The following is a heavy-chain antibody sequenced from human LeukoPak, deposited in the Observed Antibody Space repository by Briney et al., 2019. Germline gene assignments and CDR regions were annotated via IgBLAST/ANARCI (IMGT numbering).Heavy chain of an antibody. J-gene: IGHJ4*02. V-gene: IGHV3-30*02. CDR3: AKDLWTKQNAPGYFDC. Sequence: GGSLRLSCAVSAFTFTSYGMHWVRQAPGKGLEWVAFIRYDGSKQYYIDSVKGRFTVSRDNSKNTLYLQMNNLRAEDTAVYYCAKDLWTKQNAPGYFDCWGQGALVTVSS. CDR1: AFTFTSYG. CDR2: IRYDGSKQ. D-gene: IGHD1-1*01.